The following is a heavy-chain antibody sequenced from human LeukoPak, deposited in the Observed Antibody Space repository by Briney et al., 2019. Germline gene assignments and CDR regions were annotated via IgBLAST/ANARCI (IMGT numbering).Heavy chain of an antibody. CDR3: ARDITLTRGGRSDY. CDR2: VWYDGSNK. D-gene: IGHD3-10*01. Sequence: PGGSLRLSCAASGFAFSRSGKHWVRQAPGKGLEWVAVVWYDGSNKHYADSVKGRFTISRDNAKNTLYLQMNSLRAEDTAVYYCARDITLTRGGRSDYWGQGTLVTVSA. J-gene: IGHJ4*02. V-gene: IGHV3-33*01. CDR1: GFAFSRSG.